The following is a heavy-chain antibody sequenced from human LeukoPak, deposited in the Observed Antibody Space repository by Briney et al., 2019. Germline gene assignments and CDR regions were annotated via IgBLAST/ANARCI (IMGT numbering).Heavy chain of an antibody. Sequence: GGSLRLSCAASGFMLSSYWMTWVRQAPGKGLEWVANVNQDGSEKWYVDSVKGRFTISRDNANNSLYLQMNSLRAEDTAVYYCARIHLIRSFDCWGQGTLVTVSS. V-gene: IGHV3-7*01. CDR1: GFMLSSYW. CDR2: VNQDGSEK. CDR3: ARIHLIRSFDC. D-gene: IGHD3-16*01. J-gene: IGHJ4*02.